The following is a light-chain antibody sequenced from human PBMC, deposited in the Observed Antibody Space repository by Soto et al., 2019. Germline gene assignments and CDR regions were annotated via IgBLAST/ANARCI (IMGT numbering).Light chain of an antibody. CDR1: SSNIGDNP. J-gene: IGLJ1*01. CDR3: AAWDDGLNAL. Sequence: QSVLTQPPSASGTPGQRITISCTGSSSNIGDNPVNWYQQHPGAPAKLLIYINDQRPSGVPDRFSGSTPGTSASLAISGLQHEDEADYYCAAWDDGLNALFGTGTKVTVL. V-gene: IGLV1-44*01. CDR2: IND.